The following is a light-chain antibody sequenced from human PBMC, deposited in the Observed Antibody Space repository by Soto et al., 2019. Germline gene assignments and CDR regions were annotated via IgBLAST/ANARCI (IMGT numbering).Light chain of an antibody. CDR1: QNVNTY. Sequence: EIVLTQSPATLSLSPGERATLSCRASQNVNTYLAWYQQKPGQAPRLLIYDASNRATGIPARFSASGSGTDFTLTISNLEPEDFAVYYCQQRSNWPPTCTFGQGTKVDIK. CDR3: QQRSNWPPTCT. CDR2: DAS. V-gene: IGKV3-11*01. J-gene: IGKJ2*02.